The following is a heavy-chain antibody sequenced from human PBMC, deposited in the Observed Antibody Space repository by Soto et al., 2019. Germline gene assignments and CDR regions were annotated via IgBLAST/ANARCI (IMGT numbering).Heavy chain of an antibody. J-gene: IGHJ4*02. CDR2: IIPIFGAA. CDR1: GVSFSSYT. D-gene: IGHD1-26*01. V-gene: IGHV1-69*01. CDR3: ARGGSGSYSFDY. Sequence: QVPLVQSGAEVKKPGSSVKVSCKASGVSFSSYTISWVRQAPGQGLEWMGGIIPIFGAANYAQRFQGRVTITADGSTSTAYMELSNLRSEDTAMYYCARGGSGSYSFDYWGQGTLVTVSS.